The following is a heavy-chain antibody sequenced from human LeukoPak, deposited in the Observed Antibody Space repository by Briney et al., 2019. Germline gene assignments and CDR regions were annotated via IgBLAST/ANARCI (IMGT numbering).Heavy chain of an antibody. D-gene: IGHD1/OR15-1a*01. CDR1: GDSISAYT. CDR3: ARELDPTSTNNPHFYYHMDV. J-gene: IGHJ6*03. CDR2: VYYSGST. Sequence: SETLSLTYTVSGDSISAYTWSWIRQPPGKGLEWIGSVYYSGSTNYNPSLKSRVTISIDTSKKWFSLILPAVTAADTAVYYCARELDPTSTNNPHFYYHMDVWGKGTTVTVSS. V-gene: IGHV4-59*01.